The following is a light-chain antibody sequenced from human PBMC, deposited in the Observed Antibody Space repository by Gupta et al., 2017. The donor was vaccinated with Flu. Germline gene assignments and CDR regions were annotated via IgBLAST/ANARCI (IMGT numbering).Light chain of an antibody. CDR3: QSYESSLSGPGV. CDR2: GTS. V-gene: IGLV1-40*01. J-gene: IGLJ3*02. CDR1: SSNIGAGYD. Sequence: QSVLTQPPSVSGAPGQRVTISCTGSSSNIGAGYDVHWYQQLPGTAPNLLIYGTSNRRSGGPARCSGSNSGTSAAMAITGLQAEEEADYYCQSYESSLSGPGVFGGGTKLTVL.